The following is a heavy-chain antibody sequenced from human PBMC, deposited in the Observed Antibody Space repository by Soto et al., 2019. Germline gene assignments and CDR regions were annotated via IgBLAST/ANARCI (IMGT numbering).Heavy chain of an antibody. D-gene: IGHD2-2*01. CDR1: GYTFTSYA. J-gene: IGHJ4*02. CDR2: INPGNGNT. Sequence: QVQLVQSGAEVKKPGASVKVSCKASGYTFTSYAMHWVRQAPGQRLEWMGWINPGNGNTKYSQRFQGRVTITRDTSASTAYMDLSSLRSEYTAVYHCARSVAIPVAPDYWGQGTLVTVSS. V-gene: IGHV1-3*01. CDR3: ARSVAIPVAPDY.